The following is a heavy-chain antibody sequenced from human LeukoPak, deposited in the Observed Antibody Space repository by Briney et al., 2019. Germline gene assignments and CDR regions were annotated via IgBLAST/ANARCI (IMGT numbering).Heavy chain of an antibody. CDR1: GYTFISYG. V-gene: IGHV1-18*01. J-gene: IGHJ3*02. D-gene: IGHD4-23*01. CDR2: ISSYSGNT. Sequence: GASVKVSCKAAGYTFISYGISWVRQAPGQGVEWMGWISSYSGNTNYAQKLQGRVTMTTDTSTNTAYMELRSLRSDDTAVYYCARDTTVVTPDGFDIWGQGTMVTVSS. CDR3: ARDTTVVTPDGFDI.